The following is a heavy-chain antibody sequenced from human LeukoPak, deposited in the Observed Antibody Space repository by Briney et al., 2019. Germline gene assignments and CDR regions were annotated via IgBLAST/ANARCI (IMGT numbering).Heavy chain of an antibody. V-gene: IGHV4-59*08. CDR3: ARGDSNSWYREYNWFDP. Sequence: SETLSLTCTVSDDSISDYYRGWIRQPPGKGLEWIGYFYNSGRSTYNPSLKSRVTISVDTSKNQFSLKLSSVTAADTAVYYCARGDSNSWYREYNWFDPWGQGTLVTVSS. CDR2: FYNSGRS. D-gene: IGHD6-13*01. CDR1: DDSISDYY. J-gene: IGHJ5*02.